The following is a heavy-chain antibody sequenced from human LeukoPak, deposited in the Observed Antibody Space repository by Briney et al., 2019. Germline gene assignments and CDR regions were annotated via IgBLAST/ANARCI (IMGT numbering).Heavy chain of an antibody. CDR1: GGSISSYY. D-gene: IGHD6-19*01. V-gene: IGHV4-59*04. CDR3: AISGGGWYEADY. J-gene: IGHJ4*02. CDR2: IYYSGST. Sequence: SETLSLTCTVSGGSISSYYWSWVRQPPGKGLEWIGYIYYSGSTYYNPSLKSRVTISVDTSKNQFSLKLSSVTAADTAVYYCAISGGGWYEADYWGQRTLVTVSS.